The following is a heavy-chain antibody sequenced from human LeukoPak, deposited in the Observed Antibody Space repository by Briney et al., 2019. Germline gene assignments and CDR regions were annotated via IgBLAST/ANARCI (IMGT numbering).Heavy chain of an antibody. D-gene: IGHD6-19*01. J-gene: IGHJ4*02. CDR1: GFTFSAYS. CDR3: ARVGTGYNSGWWDF. V-gene: IGHV3-21*01. CDR2: ISTSSSYI. Sequence: GGSLRLSCAASGFTFSAYSMTWVRQPPGKGLEWVSSISTSSSYIYYAGSVKGRFTISRDNAKNSLYLQMNSLRAEDTAVYYCARVGTGYNSGWWDFWGQGALVTVYS.